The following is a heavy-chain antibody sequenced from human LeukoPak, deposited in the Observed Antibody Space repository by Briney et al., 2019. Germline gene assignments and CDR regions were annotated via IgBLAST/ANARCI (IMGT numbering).Heavy chain of an antibody. D-gene: IGHD6-6*01. V-gene: IGHV4-59*01. Sequence: SETLSLTCTVSGSSISTYYWNWIRQPPGRGLEWIGYIYHSGSTNYNPSLQSRVTISVDTSKNQFSLNLNSVTAADTAVYYCARGGAARLHFQNWGQGTLVTVSS. CDR2: IYHSGST. J-gene: IGHJ1*01. CDR1: GSSISTYY. CDR3: ARGGAARLHFQN.